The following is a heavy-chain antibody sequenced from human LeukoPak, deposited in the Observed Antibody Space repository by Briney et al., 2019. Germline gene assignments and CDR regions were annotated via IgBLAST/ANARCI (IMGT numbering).Heavy chain of an antibody. Sequence: GGSLRLSCAASGFTFSSYEMNWVRQAPGKGLEWVSYISSSSSTIYYADSVKGRFTISRDNAKNSLYLQMNSLRAEDTAVYYCARGACTNGVCYIAYWGQGTLVTVSS. D-gene: IGHD2-8*01. CDR1: GFTFSSYE. CDR2: ISSSSSTI. J-gene: IGHJ4*02. CDR3: ARGACTNGVCYIAY. V-gene: IGHV3-48*01.